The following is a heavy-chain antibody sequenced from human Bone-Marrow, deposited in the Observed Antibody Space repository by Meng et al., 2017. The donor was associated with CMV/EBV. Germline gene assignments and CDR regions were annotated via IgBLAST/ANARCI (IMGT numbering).Heavy chain of an antibody. V-gene: IGHV3-33*01. Sequence: CSWSGFTFSNYGMHWVRQAPGKGLEWVSSIWYDGSTEYYGDSVKGRFTISRDNSKNSLYMQMNSLRVEDTAVYFCARGSGYDSLLDYWGQGTPVTVSS. CDR3: ARGSGYDSLLDY. J-gene: IGHJ4*02. D-gene: IGHD5-12*01. CDR2: IWYDGSTE. CDR1: GFTFSNYG.